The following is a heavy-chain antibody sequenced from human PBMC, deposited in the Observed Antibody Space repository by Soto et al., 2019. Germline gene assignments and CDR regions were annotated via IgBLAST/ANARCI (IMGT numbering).Heavy chain of an antibody. CDR2: ISWNSGSI. CDR3: AKAGRLVRDAVDI. D-gene: IGHD6-19*01. CDR1: GFTFDDYA. V-gene: IGHV3-9*01. Sequence: PGGSLRLSCAASGFTFDDYAMHWVRQAPGKSLEWVSGISWNSGSIGYADSVKGRFTISRDNAKNSLYLQMNSLRAEDTALYYCAKAGRLVRDAVDICGQGTMVTVSS. J-gene: IGHJ3*02.